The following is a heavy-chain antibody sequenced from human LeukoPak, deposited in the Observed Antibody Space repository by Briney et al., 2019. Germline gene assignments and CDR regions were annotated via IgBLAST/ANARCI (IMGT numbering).Heavy chain of an antibody. CDR1: GFTFSNYG. V-gene: IGHV3-30*02. D-gene: IGHD5-18*01. CDR3: AKDLTAMVRGYFDY. Sequence: GGPLRLSCAASGFTFSNYGMHWVRQAPGKGLEWVAFIRYDGSNKYYADSVKGRFTISRDNSKNTLYLEMNSLRAEDTAMYYCAKDLTAMVRGYFDYWGQGTLVTVSS. J-gene: IGHJ4*02. CDR2: IRYDGSNK.